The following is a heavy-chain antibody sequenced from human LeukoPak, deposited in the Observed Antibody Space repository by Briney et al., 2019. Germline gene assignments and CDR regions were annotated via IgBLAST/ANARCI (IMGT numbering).Heavy chain of an antibody. V-gene: IGHV4-4*07. CDR2: IYTSGST. D-gene: IGHD6-6*01. CDR1: GGYISSHY. J-gene: IGHJ4*02. CDR3: ARDRPASIATYYFDY. Sequence: SETLSLTCTVSGGYISSHYWSWIRQPAGKGLEWIGRIYTSGSTNYNPSLKSRVTMSLDTSKNQFSLKLSSVTAAATAVYYCARDRPASIATYYFDYWGQGTLVTVSS.